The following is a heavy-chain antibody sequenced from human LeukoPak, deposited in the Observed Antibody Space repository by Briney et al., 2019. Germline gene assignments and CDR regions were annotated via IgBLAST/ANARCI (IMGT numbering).Heavy chain of an antibody. J-gene: IGHJ4*02. CDR1: GFTFSSYW. CDR3: ARGATITGFDY. D-gene: IGHD1-20*01. CDR2: ISSDGSST. V-gene: IGHV3-74*01. Sequence: GGSLRLSCAASGFTFSSYWMHWVRQAPGKGLVWVSRISSDGSSTTYADSVKGRFTISRDNAKNTLYLQMNSLRAEDTAVYYCARGATITGFDYWGQGTLVTVSS.